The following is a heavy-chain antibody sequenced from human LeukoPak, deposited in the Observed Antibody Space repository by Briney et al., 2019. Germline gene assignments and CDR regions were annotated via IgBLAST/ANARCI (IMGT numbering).Heavy chain of an antibody. D-gene: IGHD3-9*01. V-gene: IGHV1-8*01. Sequence: GASVKVSCTSSVYTLTSYDINWVRHATGPGLGWRGWMNTNSGNTGYAQKFEGRVTMTRNTSISTAYMELSSLRSEDTAVYYCARGYILTGYTTMIDAFDIWGQGTMVTVSS. CDR1: VYTLTSYD. CDR3: ARGYILTGYTTMIDAFDI. CDR2: MNTNSGNT. J-gene: IGHJ3*02.